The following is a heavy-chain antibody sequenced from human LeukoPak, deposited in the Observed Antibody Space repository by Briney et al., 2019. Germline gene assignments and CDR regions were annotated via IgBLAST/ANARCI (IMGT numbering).Heavy chain of an antibody. CDR1: GGSISSYY. CDR2: IYYSGST. V-gene: IGHV4-59*01. J-gene: IGHJ4*02. Sequence: SETLSLTCTVSGGSISSYYWSWIRQPPGKGLEWIGYIYYSGSTNYNPSLKSRVTISVDTSKNQFPLKLSSVTAADTAVYYCARARWFGEYYFDYWGQGTLVTVSS. CDR3: ARARWFGEYYFDY. D-gene: IGHD3-10*01.